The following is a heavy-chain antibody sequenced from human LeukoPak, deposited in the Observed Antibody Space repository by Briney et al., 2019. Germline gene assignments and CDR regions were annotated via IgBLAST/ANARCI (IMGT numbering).Heavy chain of an antibody. V-gene: IGHV3-11*01. J-gene: IGHJ6*02. D-gene: IGHD3-22*01. CDR1: GFTFSDYY. CDR2: ISSSGSTI. CDR3: ARDKYYDSSGYYYPGIYYYYGMDV. Sequence: GGSLTLSCAASGFTFSDYYMSWIRQAPGKGREWVSDISSSGSTIYYADSVKGRFTISRDNAKNSLYLQMNSLRAEDTAVYYCARDKYYDSSGYYYPGIYYYYGMDVWGQGTTVTVSS.